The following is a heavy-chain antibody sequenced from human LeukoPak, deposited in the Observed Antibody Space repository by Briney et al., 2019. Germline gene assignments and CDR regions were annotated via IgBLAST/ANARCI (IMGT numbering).Heavy chain of an antibody. CDR3: AKGKYGSSPRGAFDI. Sequence: GGSLRLSCAASGFTFSSYAMSWVRQAPGKGLEWVSGISGSGGSTYYADSVKGRFTISRDNSRNTLYLQMKSLTAEDTAVYYCAKGKYGSSPRGAFDIWGQGTVVTVSS. CDR1: GFTFSSYA. D-gene: IGHD6-13*01. V-gene: IGHV3-23*01. J-gene: IGHJ3*02. CDR2: ISGSGGST.